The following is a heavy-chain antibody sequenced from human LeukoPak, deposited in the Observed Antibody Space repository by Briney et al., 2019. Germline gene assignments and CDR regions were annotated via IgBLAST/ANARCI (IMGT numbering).Heavy chain of an antibody. Sequence: GGSLRLSCAASGFTFSSYAMSWVRQAPGKGLEWVSAISGSGGSTYYADSVKGRFTTSRDNSKNTLYLQMNSLRAEDTAVYYCAKAKPRGYCSSTSCPPAYYMDVWGKGTTVTVSS. D-gene: IGHD2-2*01. V-gene: IGHV3-23*01. CDR3: AKAKPRGYCSSTSCPPAYYMDV. J-gene: IGHJ6*03. CDR2: ISGSGGST. CDR1: GFTFSSYA.